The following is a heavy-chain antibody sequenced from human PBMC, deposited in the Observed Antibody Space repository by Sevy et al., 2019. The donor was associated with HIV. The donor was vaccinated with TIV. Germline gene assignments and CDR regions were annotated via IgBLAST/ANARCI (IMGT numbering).Heavy chain of an antibody. CDR2: IIPIFGTA. D-gene: IGHD2-2*02. Sequence: ASVKVSCKASGGTFSSYAISWVRQAPGQGLEWMGGIIPIFGTANYAQKFQGRVTITTDESTSTAYMELSSLRSEDTAVYYCARGGTYGYCSSTSCYTGSYYYGMDVWGQGTTVTVSS. V-gene: IGHV1-69*05. CDR1: GGTFSSYA. J-gene: IGHJ6*02. CDR3: ARGGTYGYCSSTSCYTGSYYYGMDV.